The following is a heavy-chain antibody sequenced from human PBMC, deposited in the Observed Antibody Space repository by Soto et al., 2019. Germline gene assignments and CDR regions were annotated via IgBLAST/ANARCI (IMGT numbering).Heavy chain of an antibody. V-gene: IGHV3-11*06. CDR3: ARELSSSSLLYYYGMGV. J-gene: IGHJ6*02. CDR1: GFTFSDYY. CDR2: ISSSSSYT. D-gene: IGHD6-6*01. Sequence: QVQLVESGGGLVKPGGSLRLSCAASGFTFSDYYMSWIRQAPGKGLEWVSYISSSSSYTNFADSVKGRFTTSRDNAKNSLYLQITSLRAKDTAVYYCARELSSSSLLYYYGMGVWGQGTTVTVSS.